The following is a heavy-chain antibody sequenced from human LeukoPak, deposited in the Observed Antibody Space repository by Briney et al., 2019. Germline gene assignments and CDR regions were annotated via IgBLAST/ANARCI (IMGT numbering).Heavy chain of an antibody. Sequence: ATVKVSCKASGYTFTSYGISWVRQAPGQGLEWMGWISAYNGNTNYAQKLQGRVTMTTDTSTSTAYMELRSPRSDDTAVYYCARRIFAPGSYYYYGMDVWGQGTTVTVSS. D-gene: IGHD2-15*01. CDR2: ISAYNGNT. J-gene: IGHJ6*02. CDR1: GYTFTSYG. CDR3: ARRIFAPGSYYYYGMDV. V-gene: IGHV1-18*01.